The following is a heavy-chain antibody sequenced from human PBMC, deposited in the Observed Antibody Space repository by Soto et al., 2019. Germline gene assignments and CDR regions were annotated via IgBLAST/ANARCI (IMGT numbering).Heavy chain of an antibody. CDR1: GYTFTSYA. CDR2: ISTYNGNT. Sequence: ASVKVSCKASGYTFTSYALSWVRHAPGQGLEWMGWISTYNGNTNHAQNLQGRVTMTTDISTNTAYMELRSLRSDDTAVYYCARVVGGIPVAGSWNWFDPWGQGTLVTVSS. D-gene: IGHD6-19*01. V-gene: IGHV1-18*04. J-gene: IGHJ5*02. CDR3: ARVVGGIPVAGSWNWFDP.